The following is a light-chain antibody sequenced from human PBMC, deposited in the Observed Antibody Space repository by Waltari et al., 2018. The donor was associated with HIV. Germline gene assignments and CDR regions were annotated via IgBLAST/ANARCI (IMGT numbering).Light chain of an antibody. CDR1: KLGQKY. CDR3: QAWDRSTVI. Sequence: YELTQPPSVSVSPGQTANITCAGDKLGQKYAHWYQQKSGQSPVLLIYEDSKRRSGIPERFSGSISGDTATLTISGTQAEDEADYHCQAWDRSTVIFAGGTKLTVL. V-gene: IGLV3-1*01. J-gene: IGLJ2*01. CDR2: EDS.